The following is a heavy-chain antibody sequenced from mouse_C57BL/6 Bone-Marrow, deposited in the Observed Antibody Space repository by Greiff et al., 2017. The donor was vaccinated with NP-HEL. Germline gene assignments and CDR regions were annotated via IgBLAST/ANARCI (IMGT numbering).Heavy chain of an antibody. V-gene: IGHV14-4*01. CDR3: TTGLYAMDY. J-gene: IGHJ4*01. CDR1: GFNIKDDY. Sequence: VHVKQSGAELVRPGASVKLSCTASGFNIKDDYMHWVKQRPGQGLEWIGWIDPENGDTEYASKFQGKATITADTSSNTAYLQLSSLTSEDTAVYYCTTGLYAMDYWGQGTSVTVSS. CDR2: IDPENGDT.